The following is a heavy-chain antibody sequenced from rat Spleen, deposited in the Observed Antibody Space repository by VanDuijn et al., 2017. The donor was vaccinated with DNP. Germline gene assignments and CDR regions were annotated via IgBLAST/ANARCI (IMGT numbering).Heavy chain of an antibody. Sequence: EVQLVESGGGLVQPGRSLKLSCTASGLTFSYYGMAWVRQAPKKGLEWVASISASGGSTSYRDSVKGRFTISRDNAKSILYLQMDSLRSEDTATFYCTTDFERGYWGQGVMVTVSS. CDR2: ISASGGST. V-gene: IGHV5-27*01. J-gene: IGHJ2*01. CDR1: GLTFSYYG. D-gene: IGHD1-11*01. CDR3: TTDFERGY.